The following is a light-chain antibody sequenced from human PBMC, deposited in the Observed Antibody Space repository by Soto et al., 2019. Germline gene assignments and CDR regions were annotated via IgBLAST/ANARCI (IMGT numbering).Light chain of an antibody. CDR2: RAS. V-gene: IGKV3-20*01. CDR1: QSVSSSF. J-gene: IGKJ4*01. CDR3: QQYESSPLT. Sequence: EMVLTQSPDTLSLSPGERATLSCRASQSVSSSFLAWYHQKPGQAPRLLIYRASSRATGIPDRFTGSGSGTDFTLTISRLEPEDFAVDYCQQYESSPLTFGGGTKVEIK.